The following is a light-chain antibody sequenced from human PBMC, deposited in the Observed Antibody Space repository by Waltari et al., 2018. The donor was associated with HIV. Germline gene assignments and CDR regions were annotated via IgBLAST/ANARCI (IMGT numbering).Light chain of an antibody. CDR3: CSYAGTYTWV. Sequence: QSALTQPRSVSGSPGQSVTIPCRGSSTDIGDYNYVSWYQQHPGQVPKLVIFDVSKRPSGVPDRFSGSKSVNTASLTISGLQAEDEADYYCCSYAGTYTWVFGGGTRLTVL. CDR2: DVS. CDR1: STDIGDYNY. J-gene: IGLJ2*01. V-gene: IGLV2-11*01.